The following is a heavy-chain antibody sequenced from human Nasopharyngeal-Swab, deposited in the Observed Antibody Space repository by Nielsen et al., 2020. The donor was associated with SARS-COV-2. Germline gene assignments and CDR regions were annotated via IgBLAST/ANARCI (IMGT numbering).Heavy chain of an antibody. D-gene: IGHD3-10*01. CDR3: VRDLAGAHGS. Sequence: GESLKISCAASGFAFSAYYMDWVRQSPGKGLVWVSRIHRDETTPPLYADSVKGRFTISRDDVQNTLYLQMHSLKAEDTAFYYCVRDLAGAHGSWGQGTLVTVSS. CDR2: IHRDETTP. CDR1: GFAFSAYY. J-gene: IGHJ5*02. V-gene: IGHV3-74*03.